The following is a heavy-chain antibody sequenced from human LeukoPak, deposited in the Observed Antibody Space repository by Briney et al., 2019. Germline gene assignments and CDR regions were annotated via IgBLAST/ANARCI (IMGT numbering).Heavy chain of an antibody. CDR1: GCTFDDYA. J-gene: IGHJ4*02. CDR3: AKGGQQLVTDFDY. D-gene: IGHD6-13*01. Sequence: GGSVRLSCAASGCTFDDYAMHWVRQAPGQGLEWVSGISWNSGSIGYADSVKGRFTISRDNAKNSLYLQMNSLRAEDTALYYCAKGGQQLVTDFDYWGQGTLVTVSS. V-gene: IGHV3-9*01. CDR2: ISWNSGSI.